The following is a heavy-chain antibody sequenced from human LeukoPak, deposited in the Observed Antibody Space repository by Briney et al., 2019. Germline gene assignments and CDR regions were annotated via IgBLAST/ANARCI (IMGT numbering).Heavy chain of an antibody. V-gene: IGHV3-30*02. CDR1: GFTFSSYG. D-gene: IGHD2-2*01. J-gene: IGHJ6*03. CDR2: IRYDGSNK. CDR3: AKDSSTSYSYYMDV. Sequence: PRGSLRLSCAASGFTFSSYGMHWVRQAPGKGLEWVAFIRYDGSNKYYADSVKGRFTISRDNSKNTLYLQMNSLRAEDTAVYSCAKDSSTSYSYYMDVWGKGTTVTISS.